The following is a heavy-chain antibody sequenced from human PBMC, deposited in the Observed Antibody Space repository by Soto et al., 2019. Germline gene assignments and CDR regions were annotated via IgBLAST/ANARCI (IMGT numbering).Heavy chain of an antibody. J-gene: IGHJ6*02. CDR3: ARVLVVVVAATHGMDV. CDR2: INHSGST. CDR1: GGSFSGYY. V-gene: IGHV4-34*01. D-gene: IGHD2-15*01. Sequence: SETLSLTCAVYGGSFSGYYWSWIRQPPGKGLEWIGEINHSGSTNYNPSLKSRVTISVDTSKNQFSLKLSSVTAADTAVYYCARVLVVVVAATHGMDVWGQGTTVTVSS.